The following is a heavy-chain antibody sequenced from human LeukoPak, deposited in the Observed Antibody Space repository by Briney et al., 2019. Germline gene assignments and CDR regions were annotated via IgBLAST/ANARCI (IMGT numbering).Heavy chain of an antibody. Sequence: SETLSLTCTVSGGSISSGGYFWSWIRQHPGKGLEWIAYIYDSGRINYNPSLESRVTISLDTSKNQFSLKLSSVTAADTAVYFCARAFRTNPYNLFHPWGQGTLVTLPS. J-gene: IGHJ5*02. CDR1: GGSISSGGYF. V-gene: IGHV4-31*03. D-gene: IGHD1-14*01. CDR3: ARAFRTNPYNLFHP. CDR2: IYDSGRI.